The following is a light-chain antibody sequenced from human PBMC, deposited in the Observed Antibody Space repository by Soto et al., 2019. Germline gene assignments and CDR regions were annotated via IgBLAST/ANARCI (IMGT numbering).Light chain of an antibody. CDR3: QVWDSSSDHVV. Sequence: SYELTQPPSVSVAPGKTARITCGGNNIGSKSVHWYQQKPGQAPVLVIYYDSDRPSGIPERFSGSNSGNTATLTISRVEAGDEADHYCQVWDSSSDHVVFGGGTKFTVL. V-gene: IGLV3-21*04. J-gene: IGLJ2*01. CDR1: NIGSKS. CDR2: YDS.